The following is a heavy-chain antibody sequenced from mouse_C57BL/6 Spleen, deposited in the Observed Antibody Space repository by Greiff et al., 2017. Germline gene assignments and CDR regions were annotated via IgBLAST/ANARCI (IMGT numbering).Heavy chain of an antibody. CDR1: GYTFTSYW. CDR2: LYPSDSDT. D-gene: IGHD2-3*01. Sequence: QVQLQQPGAELVRPGSSVTLSCTASGYTFTSYWMDWVKQRPGQGLEWIGNLYPSDSDTPYTQTFKDTATLTVDKSTSTAYMQLSSLRSEGSAVDYCERRRAYEFDWFDYWGQGTRVTVSA. V-gene: IGHV1-61*01. J-gene: IGHJ3*01. CDR3: ERRRAYEFDWFDY.